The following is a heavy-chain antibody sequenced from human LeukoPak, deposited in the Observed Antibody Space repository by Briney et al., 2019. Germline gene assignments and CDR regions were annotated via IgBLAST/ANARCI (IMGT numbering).Heavy chain of an antibody. V-gene: IGHV1-69*05. CDR2: IIPIFGTA. CDR1: GGTFSSYA. D-gene: IGHD3-10*01. J-gene: IGHJ3*02. CDR3: AREGESMVDDI. Sequence: GASVKVSCKASGGTFSSYAISWVRQAPGQGLEWMGGIIPIFGTANYAQKLQGRVTMTTDTSTSTAYMELRSLRSDDTAVYYCAREGESMVDDIWGQGTMVTVSS.